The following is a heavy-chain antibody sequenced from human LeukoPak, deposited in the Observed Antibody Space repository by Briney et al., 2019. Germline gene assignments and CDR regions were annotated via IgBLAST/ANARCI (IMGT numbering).Heavy chain of an antibody. CDR3: AKGGPYYDILTGYSATDY. J-gene: IGHJ4*02. CDR2: IRYDGSNK. V-gene: IGHV3-30*02. D-gene: IGHD3-9*01. Sequence: GGSLRLSCAASGFTFSSYGMHWVRQAPGKGLEWVAFIRYDGSNKYYADSVKGRFTISRDNSKNTLYLQMNSLRAEDTAVYYCAKGGPYYDILTGYSATDYWGQGTLVTVSS. CDR1: GFTFSSYG.